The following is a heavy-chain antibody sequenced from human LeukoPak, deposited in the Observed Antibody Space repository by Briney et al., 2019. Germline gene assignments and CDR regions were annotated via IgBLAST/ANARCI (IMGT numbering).Heavy chain of an antibody. CDR3: RDAFDY. Sequence: PGGSLRLSCAASGFTVSSYGMHWVRQAPGKGLEWAAFIPYDGSDKYYADSVKGRFTISRDNSKNTLYLQMNSLRAEDTAVYYCRDAFDYWGQGTLVTVSS. J-gene: IGHJ4*02. CDR2: IPYDGSDK. V-gene: IGHV3-30*02. CDR1: GFTVSSYG.